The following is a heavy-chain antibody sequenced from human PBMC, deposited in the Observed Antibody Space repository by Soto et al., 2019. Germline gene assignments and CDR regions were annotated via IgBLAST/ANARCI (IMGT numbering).Heavy chain of an antibody. Sequence: QITLNESGPTQVKPRQTLTLTCTFSGFSLTTSGVGVGWIRQSPGKAPECLALIYWDDDKRYSTPLKSRLTITKDTSKNQVVLTMADLDPADTATYYCAPRVLRTVFGLVTTTAIYFDFWGQGTPVAVSS. J-gene: IGHJ4*02. V-gene: IGHV2-5*02. D-gene: IGHD3-3*01. CDR2: IYWDDDK. CDR3: APRVLRTVFGLVTTTAIYFDF. CDR1: GFSLTTSGVG.